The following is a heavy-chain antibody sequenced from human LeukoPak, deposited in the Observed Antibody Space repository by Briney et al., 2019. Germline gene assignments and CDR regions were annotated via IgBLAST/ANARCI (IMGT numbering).Heavy chain of an antibody. CDR3: AREVRLAGLDAFDI. J-gene: IGHJ3*02. CDR2: IYYSGST. CDR1: GGSISSYY. V-gene: IGHV4-59*01. D-gene: IGHD1-14*01. Sequence: SETLSLTCTVSGGSISSYYWSWIRQPPGKGLEWIGYIYYSGSTNYNPSLKSRVTISVDTSKNQFSLKLSSVTAADTAVYYCAREVRLAGLDAFDIWGQGTMDTVSS.